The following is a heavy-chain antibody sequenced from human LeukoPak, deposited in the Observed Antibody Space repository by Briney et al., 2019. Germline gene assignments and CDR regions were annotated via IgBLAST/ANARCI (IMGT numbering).Heavy chain of an antibody. CDR1: GGSISSSSYY. Sequence: PSETLSLTCTVSGGSISSSSYYWGWIRQPPGKGLEWVGSIYYTGSTYCNPSLKSRVTISVDTSKNQPSLKLSSVTAAETAVYYCGREAYYYDSSGSGDYWGQGTLVTVSS. CDR2: IYYTGST. J-gene: IGHJ4*02. V-gene: IGHV4-39*02. CDR3: GREAYYYDSSGSGDY. D-gene: IGHD3-22*01.